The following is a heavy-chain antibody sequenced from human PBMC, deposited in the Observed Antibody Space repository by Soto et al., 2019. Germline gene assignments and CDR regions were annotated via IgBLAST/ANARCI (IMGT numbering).Heavy chain of an antibody. D-gene: IGHD6-6*01. V-gene: IGHV1-18*01. Sequence: QVQLVQSGAEVTKPGASVKVSCKASGYTFTSYGISWVRQAPGQGLEWMGWISTYNGNTNYAQKLQGRVTMTTDTSTSTVYMELSSLRSDDTAVYYCAREYTSASWVYWGQGTLVTVSS. J-gene: IGHJ4*02. CDR2: ISTYNGNT. CDR3: AREYTSASWVY. CDR1: GYTFTSYG.